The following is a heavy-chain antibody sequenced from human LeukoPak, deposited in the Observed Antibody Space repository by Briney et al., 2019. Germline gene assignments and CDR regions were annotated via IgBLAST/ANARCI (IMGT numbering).Heavy chain of an antibody. J-gene: IGHJ4*02. CDR3: AKVSLAGYNSGALFDG. V-gene: IGHV3-23*01. D-gene: IGHD6-19*01. CDR2: ISGRGDIT. CDR1: GFSFKIYA. Sequence: GGSLRLSCAASGFSFKIYAMSWVRRAPGMGLEWVPSISGRGDITYFADSTKGRFTISRDNSKTTLYRQLNSLKANDTAVNIWAKVSLAGYNSGALFDGWGQRTLVS.